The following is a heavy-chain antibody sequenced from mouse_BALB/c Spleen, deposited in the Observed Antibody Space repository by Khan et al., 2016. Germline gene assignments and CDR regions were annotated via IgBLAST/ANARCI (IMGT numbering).Heavy chain of an antibody. CDR2: ISYSGST. CDR3: ATDDGDPFDY. J-gene: IGHJ2*01. CDR1: GDSITSGY. Sequence: EVQLQESGPSLVKPSQTLSLTCSVTGDSITSGYWNWIRKFPGNKLEYMGNISYSGSTYYNPPHKSRISTTRETTKNQYYLKLQSVTTEDTATYYCATDDGDPFDYWGQGTTLTVSS. D-gene: IGHD2-3*01. V-gene: IGHV3-8*02.